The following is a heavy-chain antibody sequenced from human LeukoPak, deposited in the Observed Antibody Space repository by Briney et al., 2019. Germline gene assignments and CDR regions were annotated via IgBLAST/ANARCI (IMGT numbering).Heavy chain of an antibody. Sequence: GGSLRLSCAASGFTFSSYAMSWVRQAPGKGLVWGSAISGSGGSTYYADSVKGRFTISRDNSKNTLYLQMNSLGAEDTAVYYCAKADLNSGSYRIGYFDYWGQGTLVTVSS. J-gene: IGHJ4*02. D-gene: IGHD1-26*01. V-gene: IGHV3-23*01. CDR2: ISGSGGST. CDR3: AKADLNSGSYRIGYFDY. CDR1: GFTFSSYA.